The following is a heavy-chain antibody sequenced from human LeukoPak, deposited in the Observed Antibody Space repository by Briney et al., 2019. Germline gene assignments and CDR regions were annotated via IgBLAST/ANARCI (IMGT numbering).Heavy chain of an antibody. V-gene: IGHV3-11*03. CDR2: ISSSSSYT. J-gene: IGHJ2*01. CDR1: GFTISDYY. D-gene: IGHD3-16*01. CDR3: SNEGRQYASFDL. Sequence: GGSLTLTCRASGFTISDYYLSWIRQAPGKGLEWVSYISSSSSYTNYADSVKGRFTISRDNAKNSLYLQMNSLRAEDTAVYYCSNEGRQYASFDLWGRGTLVTVSS.